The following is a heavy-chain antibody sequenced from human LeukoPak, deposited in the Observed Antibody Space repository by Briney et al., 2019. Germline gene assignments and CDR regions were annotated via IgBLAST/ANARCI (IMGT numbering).Heavy chain of an antibody. CDR2: IGVSGDT. J-gene: IGHJ4*02. Sequence: PGGSLRLSCVASGFNFSKNDMHWVRQTTERRLEWVSAIGVSGDTYYAGPVKGRFTISRENGKNSVYLQMNSLRAGDTAVYFCAKAFDYNGLRGEGGSFDCWGQGALVTVSS. V-gene: IGHV3-13*01. D-gene: IGHD4-11*01. CDR3: AKAFDYNGLRGEGGSFDC. CDR1: GFNFSKND.